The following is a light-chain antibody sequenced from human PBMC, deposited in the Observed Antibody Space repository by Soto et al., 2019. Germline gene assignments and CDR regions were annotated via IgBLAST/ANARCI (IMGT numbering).Light chain of an antibody. V-gene: IGKV1-8*01. J-gene: IGKJ1*01. Sequence: AIRMTQSPSSLSASTGDRVTITCRASQGISSCLACYQQKPGQAPNLLIYTISTLQTGVPSRLSGSGSGTDFTLPISRLEPEDFAVYYCQQYGSSRWTFGQGTKVDIK. CDR1: QGISSC. CDR3: QQYGSSRWT. CDR2: TIS.